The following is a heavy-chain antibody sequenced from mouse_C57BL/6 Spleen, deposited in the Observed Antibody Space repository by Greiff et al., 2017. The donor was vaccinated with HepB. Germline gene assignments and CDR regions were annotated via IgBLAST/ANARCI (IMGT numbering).Heavy chain of an antibody. CDR3: ARKGYGSSYNAMDY. Sequence: EVMLVEAGGGLVKPGGSLKLSCAASGFTFSDYGMHWVRQAPEKGLEWVAYISSGSSTIYYADTVKGRFTISRDNAKNTLFLQMTSLRSEDTAMYYWARKGYGSSYNAMDYWGQGTSVTVSS. D-gene: IGHD1-1*01. CDR1: GFTFSDYG. CDR2: ISSGSSTI. J-gene: IGHJ4*01. V-gene: IGHV5-17*01.